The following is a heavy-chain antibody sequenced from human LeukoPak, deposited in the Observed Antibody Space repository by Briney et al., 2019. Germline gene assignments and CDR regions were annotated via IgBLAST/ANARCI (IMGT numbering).Heavy chain of an antibody. J-gene: IGHJ5*02. Sequence: SETLSLTCAVYGGSFSGYYWSWIRQPPGKGLEWIGEVNHSGSTNYNPSLKSRVTISVDTSKNQFSLKLSSVTAADTAVYYCARQLPYSSSWYPGRADWFDPWGQGTLVTVSS. D-gene: IGHD6-13*01. CDR3: ARQLPYSSSWYPGRADWFDP. CDR2: VNHSGST. V-gene: IGHV4-34*01. CDR1: GGSFSGYY.